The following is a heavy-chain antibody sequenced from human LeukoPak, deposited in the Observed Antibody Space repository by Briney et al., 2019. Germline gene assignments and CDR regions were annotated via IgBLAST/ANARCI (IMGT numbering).Heavy chain of an antibody. Sequence: GGSLRLSCAASGFTFGSYALHWVRQAPGKGLEYVSAISSNGGATYYANSVKGRFTISRDNSKNTLYLQMGSLRTEDMALYYCVREGAAASVDYWGQGTLVTVSS. V-gene: IGHV3-64*01. D-gene: IGHD6-13*01. CDR1: GFTFGSYA. CDR2: ISSNGGAT. CDR3: VREGAAASVDY. J-gene: IGHJ4*02.